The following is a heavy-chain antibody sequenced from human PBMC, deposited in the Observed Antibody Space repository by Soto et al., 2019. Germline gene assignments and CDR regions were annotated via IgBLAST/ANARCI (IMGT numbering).Heavy chain of an antibody. J-gene: IGHJ3*02. V-gene: IGHV1-8*01. Sequence: GASVKVSCKASGYTFTSYDINWVRQATGQGLEWMGWMNPSSGNTGYAQKFQGRVTMTRNTSISTAYMELSSLRSEDTAVYYCATTGQLLSPDAFXIWGQGTMVTVSS. CDR3: ATTGQLLSPDAFXI. CDR2: MNPSSGNT. D-gene: IGHD2-2*01. CDR1: GYTFTSYD.